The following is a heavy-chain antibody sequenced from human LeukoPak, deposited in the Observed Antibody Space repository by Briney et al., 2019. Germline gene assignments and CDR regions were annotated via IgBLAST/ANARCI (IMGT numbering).Heavy chain of an antibody. V-gene: IGHV3-30*18. CDR3: AKDLGYDILTGYLFGMDV. Sequence: GGSLRLSCAASGFTFSSYGMHWVRQAPGKGLEWVAVISYDGSNKYYADSVKGRFTISRDNSKNTLYLQMNSLRAEDTAVYYCAKDLGYDILTGYLFGMDVWGQGTTVSVSS. D-gene: IGHD3-9*01. CDR1: GFTFSSYG. J-gene: IGHJ6*02. CDR2: ISYDGSNK.